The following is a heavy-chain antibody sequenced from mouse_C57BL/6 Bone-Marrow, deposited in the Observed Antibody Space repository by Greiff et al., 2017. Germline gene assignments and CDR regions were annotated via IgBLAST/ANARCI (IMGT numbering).Heavy chain of an antibody. Sequence: QVQLQQPGAELVKPGASVKLSCQASGYTFTSYWMHWVKQRPGRGLEWIGRIDPNSGGTKYNEKFKSKATLTVDKPSSTAYMPLSSLTSEDSAIYNCARIEYYSSSYAMDYWGQGTSVTVSS. D-gene: IGHD1-1*01. CDR3: ARIEYYSSSYAMDY. CDR2: IDPNSGGT. V-gene: IGHV1-72*01. CDR1: GYTFTSYW. J-gene: IGHJ4*01.